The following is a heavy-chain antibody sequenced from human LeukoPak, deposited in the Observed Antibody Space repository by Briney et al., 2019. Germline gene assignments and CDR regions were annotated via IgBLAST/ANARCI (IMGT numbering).Heavy chain of an antibody. CDR2: IKQDGSEK. D-gene: IGHD6-19*01. V-gene: IGHV3-7*01. J-gene: IGHJ3*02. Sequence: PGGSLRLSCAASGFTFSSYWMSWVRQAPGKGLEWVANIKQDGSEKYYVDSVKGRFTISRDNAKNSLYLQMNSLRAEDTAVYYCAGGEIAVAGKTHDAFDIWGQGTMVTVSS. CDR3: AGGEIAVAGKTHDAFDI. CDR1: GFTFSSYW.